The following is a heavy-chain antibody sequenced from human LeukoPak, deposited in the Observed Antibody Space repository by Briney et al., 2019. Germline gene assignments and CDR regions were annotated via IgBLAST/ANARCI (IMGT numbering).Heavy chain of an antibody. CDR2: IYYSGGT. CDR1: GGSISSGGYY. V-gene: IGHV4-31*03. Sequence: SETLSLTCTVSGGSISSGGYYWSWIRQHPGKGLEWIGYIYYSGGTYYNPSLKSRVTISVDTSKNQFSLKLSSVTAADTAVYYCARVARPDYYDSSGSNWFDPWGQGTLVTVSS. J-gene: IGHJ5*02. CDR3: ARVARPDYYDSSGSNWFDP. D-gene: IGHD3-22*01.